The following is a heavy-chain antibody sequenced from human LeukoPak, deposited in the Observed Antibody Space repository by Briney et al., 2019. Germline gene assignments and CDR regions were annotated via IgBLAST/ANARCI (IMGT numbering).Heavy chain of an antibody. CDR2: IIPILGIA. D-gene: IGHD4-23*01. V-gene: IGHV1-69*02. Sequence: SVKVPCKASGGTFSSYTISWVRQAPGQGLEWMGRIIPILGIANYAQEFQGRVTITADKSTSTAYMELSSLRSEDTAVYYCAGGVTTVVTYLDYWGQGTLVTVSS. J-gene: IGHJ4*02. CDR1: GGTFSSYT. CDR3: AGGVTTVVTYLDY.